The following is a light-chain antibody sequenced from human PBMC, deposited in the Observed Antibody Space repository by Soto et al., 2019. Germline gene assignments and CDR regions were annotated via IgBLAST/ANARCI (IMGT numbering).Light chain of an antibody. CDR1: QSVTTSY. J-gene: IGKJ3*01. CDR2: GAS. Sequence: EIVLTQSPGILSLSPGERATLSCRASQSVTTSYLAWYQQKPGQAPRVLIYGASSRATGIPDRFSGSGSGTDFTLTISRLEPEDFAGYDCQQYGSSPFTFGPGTKVDI. V-gene: IGKV3-20*01. CDR3: QQYGSSPFT.